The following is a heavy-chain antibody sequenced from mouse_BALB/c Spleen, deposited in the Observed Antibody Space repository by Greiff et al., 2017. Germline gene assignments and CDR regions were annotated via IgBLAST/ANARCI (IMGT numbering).Heavy chain of an antibody. Sequence: EVQLQQSGPELVKPGASVKMSCKASGYTFTSYVMHWVKQKPGQGLEWIGYINPYNDGTKYNEKFKGKATLTSDKSSSTAYMELSSLTSEDSAVYYCATAGSGGYFDVWGAGTTVTVSS. CDR3: ATAGSGGYFDV. CDR1: GYTFTSYV. J-gene: IGHJ1*01. CDR2: INPYNDGT. V-gene: IGHV1-14*01. D-gene: IGHD1-1*01.